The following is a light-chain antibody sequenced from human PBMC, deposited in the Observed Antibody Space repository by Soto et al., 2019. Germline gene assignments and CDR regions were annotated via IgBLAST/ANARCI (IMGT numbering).Light chain of an antibody. V-gene: IGKV1-33*01. CDR3: QQYDNLPPYT. CDR2: DAS. J-gene: IGKJ2*01. Sequence: DIQMTQSPSSLSASVGDRVTITCQASQDISNYLNWYQQKPGKAPKLLIYDASNFETGVPSRFSGSGSGTDFTFTISSLQTEDIATYYCQQYDNLPPYTFGHGTKLEIK. CDR1: QDISNY.